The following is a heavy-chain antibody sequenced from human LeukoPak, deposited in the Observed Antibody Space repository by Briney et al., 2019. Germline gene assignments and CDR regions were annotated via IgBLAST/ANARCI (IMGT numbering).Heavy chain of an antibody. CDR3: AKDPSRYYYDSTVLFDY. CDR2: ISGSGGST. J-gene: IGHJ4*02. Sequence: GGSLRLSCAASGFTFSSYAMSWVRQAPGKGLEWVSAISGSGGSTYYADSVKGRFTISRDNSKNTLYLQMNSLRAEDTAVYYCAKDPSRYYYDSTVLFDYWGQGTLVTVSS. CDR1: GFTFSSYA. V-gene: IGHV3-23*01. D-gene: IGHD3-22*01.